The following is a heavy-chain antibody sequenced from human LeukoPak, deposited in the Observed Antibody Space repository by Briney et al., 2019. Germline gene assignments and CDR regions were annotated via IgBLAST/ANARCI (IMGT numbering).Heavy chain of an antibody. CDR2: ISGSGGST. Sequence: GGSLRLSCAASGFTFSSYAMSWVRQAPGKGLEWVSAISGSGGSTYYADSVKGRFTISRDNAKNSLYLQMNSLRAEDTAVCYCAREIIGRVYWGQGTLVTVSS. V-gene: IGHV3-23*01. D-gene: IGHD2/OR15-2a*01. J-gene: IGHJ4*02. CDR1: GFTFSSYA. CDR3: AREIIGRVY.